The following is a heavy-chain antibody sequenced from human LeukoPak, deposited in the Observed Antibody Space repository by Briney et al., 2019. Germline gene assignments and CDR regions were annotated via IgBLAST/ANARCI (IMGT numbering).Heavy chain of an antibody. J-gene: IGHJ6*03. CDR2: ISAYNGNT. Sequence: GASVKVSCKASGYTFTSYGISWVRQAPGQGLEWMGWISAYNGNTNYAQKLQGRVTMTTDTSTSTAYMELRSLRSDDTAVYYCARVPVTTIHYYYYMDVWGKGTTVTVSS. CDR3: ARVPVTTIHYYYYMDV. D-gene: IGHD5-12*01. CDR1: GYTFTSYG. V-gene: IGHV1-18*01.